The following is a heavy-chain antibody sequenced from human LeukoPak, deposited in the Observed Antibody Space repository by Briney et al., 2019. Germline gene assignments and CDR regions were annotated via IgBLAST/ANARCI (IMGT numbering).Heavy chain of an antibody. D-gene: IGHD1-14*01. V-gene: IGHV4-59*08. CDR1: GGSISSYY. Sequence: SETLSLTCTVSGGSISSYYWSWIRQPPGKGLEWIAYISDIGSINYNPSLKSRVTISLDTSKNQFSLKLSSVTAADTAVYYWAGNHPRNTVVFWGQGALVTVSS. CDR3: AGNHPRNTVVF. CDR2: ISDIGSI. J-gene: IGHJ4*02.